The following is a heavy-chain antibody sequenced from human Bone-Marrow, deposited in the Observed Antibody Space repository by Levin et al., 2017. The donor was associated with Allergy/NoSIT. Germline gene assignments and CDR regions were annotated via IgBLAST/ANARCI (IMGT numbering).Heavy chain of an antibody. J-gene: IGHJ6*02. CDR2: IWYDGSNK. CDR3: ARDLRENKNYDFWSGYYRHYYYGMDV. CDR1: GFTFSSYG. Sequence: GESLKISCAASGFTFSSYGMHWVRQAPGKGLEWVAVIWYDGSNKYYADSVKGRFTISRDNSKNTLYLQMNSLRAEDTAVYYCARDLRENKNYDFWSGYYRHYYYGMDVWGQGTTVTVSS. V-gene: IGHV3-33*01. D-gene: IGHD3-3*01.